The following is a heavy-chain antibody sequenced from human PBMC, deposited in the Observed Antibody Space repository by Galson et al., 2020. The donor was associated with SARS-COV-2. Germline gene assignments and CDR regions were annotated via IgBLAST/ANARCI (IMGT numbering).Heavy chain of an antibody. CDR2: ISSSSSYI. D-gene: IGHD2-2*01. V-gene: IGHV3-21*01. CDR1: GFTFSSYS. J-gene: IGHJ6*02. Sequence: TGGSLRLSCAASGFTFSSYSMNWVRQAPGKGLEWVSSISSSSSYIYYADLVKGRFTISRDNAKNSLYLQMNSLRAEDTAVYYCASHPCSSTSCQYYYGMDVWGQGTTVTVSS. CDR3: ASHPCSSTSCQYYYGMDV.